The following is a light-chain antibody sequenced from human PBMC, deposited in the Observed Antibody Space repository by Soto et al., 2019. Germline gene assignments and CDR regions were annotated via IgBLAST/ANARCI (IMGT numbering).Light chain of an antibody. Sequence: DIQMTQSPSTLSASVGDTVTVTCRASQSVSGWLAWYQQKPGEAPKLLIYDASALPRGVPSRFSGSGAGTKFTLTIANLQPDDFATNDCQQYETFSGTFGPGTKVEI. CDR2: DAS. J-gene: IGKJ1*01. CDR1: QSVSGW. CDR3: QQYETFSGT. V-gene: IGKV1-5*01.